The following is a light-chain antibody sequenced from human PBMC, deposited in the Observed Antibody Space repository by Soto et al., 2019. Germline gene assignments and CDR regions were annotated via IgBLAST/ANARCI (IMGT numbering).Light chain of an antibody. CDR3: QHRT. CDR2: KAS. Sequence: DIQMTQSPSTLSASVGDRVTITCRASQSISNYLAWYQQKPGKAPNLLIYKASTLQSGVPSRFSGSGSGTEFTLTISSLQPEDFETYYCQHRTFGQGTKLEIK. J-gene: IGKJ2*01. CDR1: QSISNY. V-gene: IGKV1-5*03.